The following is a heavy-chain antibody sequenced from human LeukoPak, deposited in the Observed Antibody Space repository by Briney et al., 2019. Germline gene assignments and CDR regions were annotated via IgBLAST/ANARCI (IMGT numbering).Heavy chain of an antibody. J-gene: IGHJ3*02. CDR2: IGSSSSHI. Sequence: PGGSLRLSCAASEFTFSSYSMNWVRQTPGRGLEWVSSIGSSSSHIYYADSVKGRFTISRDNAKNSLYLQMNSLRAEDTAVYYCARLGSGGTREDTFDIWGQGTMVTVSS. CDR1: EFTFSSYS. CDR3: ARLGSGGTREDTFDI. V-gene: IGHV3-21*01. D-gene: IGHD1-26*01.